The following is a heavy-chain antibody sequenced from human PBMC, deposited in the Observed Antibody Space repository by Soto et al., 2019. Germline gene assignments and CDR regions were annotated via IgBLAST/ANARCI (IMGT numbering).Heavy chain of an antibody. CDR1: GFTFRNNV. CDR3: AKNGLDNSPSAIDS. V-gene: IGHV3-23*01. CDR2: ITGSGRDT. Sequence: GGSLRLSCAASGFTFRNNVSSWVRQAPGKGLDWVSGITGSGRDTYHADSVKGRFTISRDNSKNMVFLQMNSLRAEDTALYYCAKNGLDNSPSAIDSWGPGTLVTVSS. J-gene: IGHJ4*02. D-gene: IGHD2-8*01.